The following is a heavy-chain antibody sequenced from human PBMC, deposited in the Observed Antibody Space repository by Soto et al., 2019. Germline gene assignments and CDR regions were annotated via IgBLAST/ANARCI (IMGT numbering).Heavy chain of an antibody. V-gene: IGHV1-58*02. J-gene: IGHJ3*02. CDR1: GFTFTSSA. D-gene: IGHD1-7*01. CDR2: IVVGSGNT. CDR3: AADPYNWNYSLDFDI. Sequence: QMQLVQSGPEVKQPGTSVKVSCTASGFTFTSSAMQWVRQARGQRLEWIGGIVVGSGNTNYAQKFQERVTITTDMSTSTAYMELSSLRSEDTAVYYCAADPYNWNYSLDFDIWGQGTMVTV.